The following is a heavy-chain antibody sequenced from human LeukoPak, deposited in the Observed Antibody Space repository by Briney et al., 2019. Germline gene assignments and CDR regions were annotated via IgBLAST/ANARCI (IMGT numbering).Heavy chain of an antibody. V-gene: IGHV4-30-4*01. CDR2: IYYSGST. CDR3: ARPYYYDSRIDP. J-gene: IGHJ5*02. D-gene: IGHD3-22*01. Sequence: SETLSLTCTVSGVSISSGDYYWSWIRQPPGKGLGRIGYIYYSGSTYYNPSLKSRVTISVDTSKNQLSLKLSSVTAADTAVYYCARPYYYDSRIDPWGQGTLVTVSS. CDR1: GVSISSGDYY.